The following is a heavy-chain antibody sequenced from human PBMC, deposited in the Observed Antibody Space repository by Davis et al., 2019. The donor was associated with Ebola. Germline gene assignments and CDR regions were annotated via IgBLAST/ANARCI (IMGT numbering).Heavy chain of an antibody. V-gene: IGHV3-33*01. D-gene: IGHD3-3*01. CDR3: AREITIFGVVIEPYYYYGMDV. CDR1: GFTFSSYG. CDR2: IWYDGSNK. J-gene: IGHJ6*02. Sequence: GGSLRLSCAASGFTFSSYGMHWVRQAPGKGLEWVAVIWYDGSNKYYADSVKGRFTISRDNSKNTLYLQMNSLRAEDTAVYYCAREITIFGVVIEPYYYYGMDVWGQGTTVTVSS.